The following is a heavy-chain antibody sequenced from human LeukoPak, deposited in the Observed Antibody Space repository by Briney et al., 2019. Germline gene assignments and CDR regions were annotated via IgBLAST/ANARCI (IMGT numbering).Heavy chain of an antibody. CDR3: ARALRYYDSSGSLDY. Sequence: ASVKVSCKASGYSFTGYYMHWVRQAPGQGLEWMGWINPNSGGTNYAQKFQGRVTMTRDTSISTAYMELSRLRSDDTAVYYCARALRYYDSSGSLDYWGQGTLVTVSS. CDR1: GYSFTGYY. CDR2: INPNSGGT. V-gene: IGHV1-2*02. J-gene: IGHJ4*02. D-gene: IGHD3-22*01.